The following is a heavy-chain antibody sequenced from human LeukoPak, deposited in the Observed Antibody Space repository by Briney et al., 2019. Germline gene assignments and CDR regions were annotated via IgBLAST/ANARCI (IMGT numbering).Heavy chain of an antibody. Sequence: GGSLRLSCAASGFAFSTFGMHWVRQAPGKGLEWVAVVWSGGNGKFHADSVKGRFTISRDNSKNTLYLQMNNLRAEDTAVYYCVRVLTVTFDSWGQGTLVTVSS. D-gene: IGHD4-17*01. CDR3: VRVLTVTFDS. CDR1: GFAFSTFG. V-gene: IGHV3-33*01. J-gene: IGHJ4*02. CDR2: VWSGGNGK.